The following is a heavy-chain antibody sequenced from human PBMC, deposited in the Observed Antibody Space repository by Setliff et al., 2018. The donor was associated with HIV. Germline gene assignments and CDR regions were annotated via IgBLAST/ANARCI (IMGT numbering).Heavy chain of an antibody. CDR3: ASGSYWTYYFDL. J-gene: IGHJ4*02. V-gene: IGHV4-31*03. D-gene: IGHD1-26*01. CDR1: RGSINSGGSY. Sequence: KPSETLSLTCTVSRGSINSGGSYWSWIRQHPGKGLEWIGYIYYSGNTYYNPSLKSRVTISVDTSKNQFSLRLSSVTAADTAVYYCASGSYWTYYFDLWGQGILVTVSS. CDR2: IYYSGNT.